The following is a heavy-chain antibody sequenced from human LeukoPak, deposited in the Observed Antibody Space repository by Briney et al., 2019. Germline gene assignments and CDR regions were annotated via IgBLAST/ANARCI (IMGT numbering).Heavy chain of an antibody. CDR3: VRDAGYSGHMINDI. V-gene: IGHV3-48*03. CDR1: GFTFSSYE. Sequence: HAGGSLRLSCAASGFTFSSYEMNWVRQAPGKGLEWVSYISSSGSTIYYADSVKGRFTISRDNTKNSLYLQMNSLRAEDTALYYCVRDAGYSGHMINDIWGQGTMVTVSS. J-gene: IGHJ3*02. D-gene: IGHD5-12*01. CDR2: ISSSGSTI.